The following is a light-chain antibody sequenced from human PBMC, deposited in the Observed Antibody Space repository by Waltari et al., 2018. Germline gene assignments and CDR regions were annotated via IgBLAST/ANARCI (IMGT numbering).Light chain of an antibody. V-gene: IGLV3-1*01. J-gene: IGLJ2*01. CDR2: QDS. CDR3: QACDSASAVV. Sequence: SDELTQPPSLSVSPGQTASIPCSGDKLETKYVCWNQQRPGHSPLFVIYQDSMLPSGIPARFSGSNAVNTATLTCSGTQAMDEADYYCQACDSASAVVFGGGTKLIVL. CDR1: KLETKY.